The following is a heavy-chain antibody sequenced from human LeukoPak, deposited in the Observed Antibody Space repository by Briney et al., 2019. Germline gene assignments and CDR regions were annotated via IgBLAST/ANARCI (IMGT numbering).Heavy chain of an antibody. D-gene: IGHD3-16*01. CDR3: AREDDYDGFDI. V-gene: IGHV4-59*12. CDR1: GGSISSYY. CDR2: IYYSGST. Sequence: SETLSLTCTVSGGSISSYYWSWIRQPPGKGLEWIGYIYYSGSTNYNPSLKSRVTISVDTSKNQFSLKLSSVTAADTAVYYCAREDDYDGFDIWGQGRMVTVSS. J-gene: IGHJ3*02.